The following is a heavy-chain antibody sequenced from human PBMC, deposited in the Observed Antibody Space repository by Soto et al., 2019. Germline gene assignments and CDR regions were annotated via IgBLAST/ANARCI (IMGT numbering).Heavy chain of an antibody. CDR2: IIPLFGTT. Sequence: QVHLVQSGAEVRKPGSSVKVSCKTSGGTFSTYTIYWVRQAPGQGLEWMGRIIPLFGTTKYAQNFQERDTITAEESTSTAYMELSSLRAEDTAVYYCARRLDDRADDDFDVWGEGTAVTVSA. J-gene: IGHJ3*01. CDR3: ARRLDDRADDDFDV. D-gene: IGHD6-25*01. V-gene: IGHV1-69*18. CDR1: GGTFSTYT.